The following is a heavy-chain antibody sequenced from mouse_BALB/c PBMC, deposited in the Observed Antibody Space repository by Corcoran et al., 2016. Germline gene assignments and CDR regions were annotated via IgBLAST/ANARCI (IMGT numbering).Heavy chain of an antibody. CDR3: ARQRVYDYDGFAY. D-gene: IGHD2-4*01. Sequence: QIQLVQSGPELKKTGETVRISCKASGYPFTTAGMQWVQKMPGKGLKWIGWINTHSGVPKYAEDFKGRFAFSLETSASTAYLQISNLKNEDTATYFCARQRVYDYDGFAYWGQGTLVTVSA. J-gene: IGHJ3*01. V-gene: IGHV9-4*02. CDR2: INTHSGVP. CDR1: GYPFTTAG.